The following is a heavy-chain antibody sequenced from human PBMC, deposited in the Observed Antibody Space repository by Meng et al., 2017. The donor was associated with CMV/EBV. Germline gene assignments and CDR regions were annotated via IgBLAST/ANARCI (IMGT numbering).Heavy chain of an antibody. D-gene: IGHD5-24*01. CDR1: GFTFSSYE. CDR2: ISSSGSTI. Sequence: RGSLRLSCAASGFTFSSYEMNWVRQAPGKGLEWVSYISSSGSTIYYADSVKGRFTISRDNAKNSLYLQMNSLRAEDTAVYYCASRRDGYNVDYWGQGTLVTVSS. V-gene: IGHV3-48*03. J-gene: IGHJ4*02. CDR3: ASRRDGYNVDY.